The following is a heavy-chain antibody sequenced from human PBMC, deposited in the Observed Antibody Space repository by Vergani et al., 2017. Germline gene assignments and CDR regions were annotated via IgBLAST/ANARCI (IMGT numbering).Heavy chain of an antibody. CDR2: ISGSGGST. J-gene: IGHJ6*03. D-gene: IGHD3-3*01. CDR1: GFTFSSYA. Sequence: EVQLLESGGGLVQPGGSLRLSCAASGFTFSSYAMSWVRRAPGKGLEWVSAISGSGGSTYYADSVKGRFTISRDNSKNTLYLQMNSLRAEDTAVYYCAKLSYYDFWSGYPYYYYYYMDVWGKGTTVTVSS. V-gene: IGHV3-23*01. CDR3: AKLSYYDFWSGYPYYYYYYMDV.